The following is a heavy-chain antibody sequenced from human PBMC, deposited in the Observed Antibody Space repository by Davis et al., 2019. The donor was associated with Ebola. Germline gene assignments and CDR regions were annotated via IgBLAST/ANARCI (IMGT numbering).Heavy chain of an antibody. CDR1: GFTFSSNT. Sequence: GESLKISCAASGFTFSSNTMSWVRQAPGKGLEWVSGITGSGGSTYYVDSVKGRFTISRDNSKNTLYLQMNSLRAGDTAIYYCAKASRYSSDFDYWGQGILVTVSS. CDR2: ITGSGGST. V-gene: IGHV3-23*01. CDR3: AKASRYSSDFDY. D-gene: IGHD6-25*01. J-gene: IGHJ4*02.